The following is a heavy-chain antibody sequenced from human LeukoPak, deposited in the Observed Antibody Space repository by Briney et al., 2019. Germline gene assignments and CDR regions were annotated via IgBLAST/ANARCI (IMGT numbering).Heavy chain of an antibody. CDR1: GGSIRSYY. V-gene: IGHV4-59*01. CDR3: ARVQHESPYYYYGMDV. CDR2: IYYSGRT. J-gene: IGHJ6*02. Sequence: PSETLSLTCSVSGGSIRSYYGIWMRRPPGGGLEGIGYIYYSGRTNYHPSLKRRVTISVDKSKKQFSLKLSSVTAADTAVYYCARVQHESPYYYYGMDVWGQGTTVTVS.